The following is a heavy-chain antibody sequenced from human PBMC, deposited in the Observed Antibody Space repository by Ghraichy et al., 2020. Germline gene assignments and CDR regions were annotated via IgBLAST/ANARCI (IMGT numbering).Heavy chain of an antibody. CDR3: ARARDGYSRNFDY. CDR2: IYTSGST. D-gene: IGHD6-13*01. V-gene: IGHV4-61*02. Sequence: SLNISCTVSGGSISSGSYYWSWIRQPAGKGLEWIGRIYTSGSTNYNPSLKSRVTISVDTSKNQFSLKLSSVTAADTAVYYCARARDGYSRNFDYWGQGTLVTVSS. J-gene: IGHJ4*02. CDR1: GGSISSGSYY.